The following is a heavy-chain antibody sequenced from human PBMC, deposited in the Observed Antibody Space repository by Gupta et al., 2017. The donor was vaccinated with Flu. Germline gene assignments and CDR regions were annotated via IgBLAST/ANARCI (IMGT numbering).Heavy chain of an antibody. CDR3: AKDFFSNWKDP. CDR2: ISYDGSNK. D-gene: IGHD3-3*01. CDR1: TVSSYG. Sequence: TVSSYGMHWVRQAPGKGLEWVAVISYDGSNKYYADSVKGRFTISRDNSKNTLYLQMNSLRAEDTAVYYCAKDFFSNWKDPWGQGTLVTVSS. J-gene: IGHJ5*02. V-gene: IGHV3-30*18.